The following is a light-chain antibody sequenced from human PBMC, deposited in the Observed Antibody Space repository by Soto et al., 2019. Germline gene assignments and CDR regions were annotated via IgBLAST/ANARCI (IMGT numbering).Light chain of an antibody. Sequence: DIQMTQSPSTLSASVGDRVTITCRASQSISSWLAWYQQKPGKAPKLLIYDASSLASGVPSRVSGSGSGTEFTLTISSLQPDDFATYYCQQYNSYSGTFGQGTKVDIK. CDR1: QSISSW. J-gene: IGKJ1*01. CDR3: QQYNSYSGT. CDR2: DAS. V-gene: IGKV1-5*01.